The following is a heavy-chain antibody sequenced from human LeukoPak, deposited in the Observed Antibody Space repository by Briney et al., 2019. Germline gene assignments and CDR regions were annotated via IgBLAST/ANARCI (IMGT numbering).Heavy chain of an antibody. D-gene: IGHD3-22*01. CDR2: ISYDGSNK. J-gene: IGHJ4*02. CDR1: GFTFSSYG. V-gene: IGHV3-30*03. Sequence: GRSLRLSCAASGFTFSSYGMHWVRQAPGKGLEWVAVISYDGSNKYYADSVKGRFTISRDNSKNTLYLQMNSLRAEDTAVYYCARSPITMIVVVFDYWGQGTLVTVSS. CDR3: ARSPITMIVVVFDY.